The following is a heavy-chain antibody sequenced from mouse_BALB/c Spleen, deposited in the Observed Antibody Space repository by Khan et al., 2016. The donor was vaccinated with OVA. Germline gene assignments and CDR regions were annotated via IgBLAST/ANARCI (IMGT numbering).Heavy chain of an antibody. J-gene: IGHJ4*01. D-gene: IGHD1-1*01. V-gene: IGHV1S41*01. Sequence: DLVEPGASVKLSCKASGYTFTSYWINWIKERPGQGLEWIGQIGHGRGSAYYNELFKGKATLTVDTSSSTVYIQLSSLSSEDSAVYFCARSNYYGRGLYAMDYWGQGTSVTVYS. CDR3: ARSNYYGRGLYAMDY. CDR2: IGHGRGSA. CDR1: GYTFTSYW.